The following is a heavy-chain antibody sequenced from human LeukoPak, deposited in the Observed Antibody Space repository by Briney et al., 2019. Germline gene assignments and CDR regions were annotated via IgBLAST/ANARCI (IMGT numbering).Heavy chain of an antibody. Sequence: PSETLSLTCTISGGSISSYYWSWIRQPPGKGLEWIGYIYYRGSTNYNPSLKSRVTISVDTSKNQFSLKLTSVTAADTAVYYCARDLQGIEDAFDIWGQGTMVTVSS. CDR3: ARDLQGIEDAFDI. J-gene: IGHJ3*02. CDR1: GGSISSYY. V-gene: IGHV4-59*01. D-gene: IGHD2-15*01. CDR2: IYYRGST.